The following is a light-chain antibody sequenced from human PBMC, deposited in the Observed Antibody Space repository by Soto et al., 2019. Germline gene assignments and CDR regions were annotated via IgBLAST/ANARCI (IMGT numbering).Light chain of an antibody. V-gene: IGLV2-11*01. CDR2: DVS. CDR1: SKDVGGYNF. CDR3: SSYAGSYAGV. J-gene: IGLJ2*01. Sequence: QSALTQPRSVSGSPGQSVTIYCTGTSKDVGGYNFVSWYQQHPGKVPKLFIYDVSRRPSGVPDRFSGSKSGNTASLTISGLQAEDEADYCCSSYAGSYAGVFGGGTKLTVL.